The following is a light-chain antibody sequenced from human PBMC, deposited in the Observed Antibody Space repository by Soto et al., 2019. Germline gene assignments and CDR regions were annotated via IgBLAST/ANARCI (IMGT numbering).Light chain of an antibody. J-gene: IGLJ1*01. CDR2: EVN. Sequence: ALAQPASVSGSPGQSITISCTGTSSDVGSYNLVSWYQQHPGKAPKLMIYEVNKRPSGVSSRFSGSKSGNTASLTISGLQAEDEADYYCCSYAGGSTYVFGTGTKVTVL. CDR1: SSDVGSYNL. V-gene: IGLV2-23*02. CDR3: CSYAGGSTYV.